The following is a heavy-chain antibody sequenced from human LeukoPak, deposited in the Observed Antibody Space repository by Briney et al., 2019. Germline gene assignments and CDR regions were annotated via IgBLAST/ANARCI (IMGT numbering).Heavy chain of an antibody. V-gene: IGHV3-23*01. CDR2: FSGSEDSA. CDR1: GFTFSSYW. J-gene: IGHJ4*02. CDR3: AKPLYNSGWYGGGDY. D-gene: IGHD6-19*01. Sequence: GGSLRVSCAASGFTFSSYWMSWVRQAPGKGPEWVSGFSGSEDSAYYADSVKGRFTISRDNSKNTLYLQMNSLRAEDTAVYYCAKPLYNSGWYGGGDYWGQGTLVTVSS.